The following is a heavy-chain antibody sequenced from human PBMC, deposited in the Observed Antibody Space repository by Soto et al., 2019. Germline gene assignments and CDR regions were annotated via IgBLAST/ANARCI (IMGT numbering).Heavy chain of an antibody. V-gene: IGHV1-2*02. J-gene: IGHJ5*02. CDR2: INPNSGGT. D-gene: IGHD6-13*01. CDR1: GYTFTGYY. CDR3: ARDEAATGTGFDP. Sequence: GASVKVSCKTSGYTFTGYYIHCVRQAPGQGLEWMGWINPNSGGTKYAQKFQGRVTLTRDTSISTAYMELSRVQSDDTAVYYCARDEAATGTGFDPLGQGTLVTVSS.